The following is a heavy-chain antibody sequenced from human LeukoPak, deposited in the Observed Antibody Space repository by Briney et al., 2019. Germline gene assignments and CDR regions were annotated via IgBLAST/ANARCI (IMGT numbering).Heavy chain of an antibody. D-gene: IGHD1-26*01. V-gene: IGHV3-21*01. CDR2: ISSSSSYI. J-gene: IGHJ6*02. Sequence: GGSLRLSCAASGFTFSNYSMNWVRQAPGKGLEWVSSISSSSSYIYYADSVKGRFTISRDNAKNSLYLQMNSLRAEDTAVYYCASSAGGYYYYVMEAWGQGTTVTVSS. CDR3: ASSAGGYYYYVMEA. CDR1: GFTFSNYS.